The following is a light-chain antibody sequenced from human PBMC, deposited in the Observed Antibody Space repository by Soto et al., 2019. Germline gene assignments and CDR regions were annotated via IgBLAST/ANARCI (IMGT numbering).Light chain of an antibody. V-gene: IGLV1-40*01. Sequence: QSVLTQPPSVSGAQGQRVTISCTGSSSNIVAGYDVHWYQQLPGTAPKHLIYGTSNRPSGVPDRFSGSKSGTSASLAITGLQAEDEADYYCQSYDSSLSGVVFGGGTKLTVL. CDR2: GTS. J-gene: IGLJ2*01. CDR1: SSNIVAGYD. CDR3: QSYDSSLSGVV.